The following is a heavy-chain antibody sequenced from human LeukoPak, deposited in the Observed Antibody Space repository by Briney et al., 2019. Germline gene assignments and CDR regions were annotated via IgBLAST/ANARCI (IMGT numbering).Heavy chain of an antibody. Sequence: SETLSLTCAVYGGSLGGYYWSWIRQPPGKGLEWIGEINHSGSTNYNPSLKSRVTISVDTSKNQFSLKLSSVTAADTAVYYCAVGATADYWGQGTLVTVSS. J-gene: IGHJ4*02. V-gene: IGHV4-34*01. CDR1: GGSLGGYY. D-gene: IGHD1-26*01. CDR3: AVGATADY. CDR2: INHSGST.